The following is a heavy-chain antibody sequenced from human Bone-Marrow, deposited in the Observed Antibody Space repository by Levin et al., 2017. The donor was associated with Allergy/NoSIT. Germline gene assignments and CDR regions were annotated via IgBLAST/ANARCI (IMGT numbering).Heavy chain of an antibody. CDR3: ARDVGITVLDY. J-gene: IGHJ4*02. CDR2: IWYDGSKK. Sequence: GESLKISCAASGYTFSSHGMFWVRQAPGKGLEWVAIIWYDGSKKYYADSVKGRFTISRDNSRNTLYLQMDSLRVEDTAVYYCARDVGITVLDYWGQGTLVTVSS. D-gene: IGHD1-26*01. V-gene: IGHV3-33*01. CDR1: GYTFSSHG.